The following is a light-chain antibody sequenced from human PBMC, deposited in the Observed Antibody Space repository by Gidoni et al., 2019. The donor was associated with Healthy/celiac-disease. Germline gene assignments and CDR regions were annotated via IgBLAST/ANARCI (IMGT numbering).Light chain of an antibody. CDR2: DAS. V-gene: IGKV1-33*01. J-gene: IGKJ5*01. CDR3: QQYDNLRT. Sequence: DIQMTQSPSSLSASVGDRVTITCQASQDISNYLNWYQQKPGKAPKLLIYDASNLETGVPSRFSGSGSGTDFTCAISSLQPEDIATYYGQQYDNLRTFGQGTRLEIK. CDR1: QDISNY.